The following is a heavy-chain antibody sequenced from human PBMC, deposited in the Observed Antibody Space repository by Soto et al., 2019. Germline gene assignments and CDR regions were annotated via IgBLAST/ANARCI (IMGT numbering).Heavy chain of an antibody. J-gene: IGHJ1*01. CDR3: VRAPHNNRFKFLH. CDR1: GGTFSGTA. V-gene: IGHV1-69*13. CDR2: IIPVFATT. D-gene: IGHD1-1*01. Sequence: GASVKVPCKISGGTFSGTAINWVRQAPGQGHEWVGGIIPVFATTHYPQKFQGRVTITADDSTNTVYLELNRLRSDDTAVYHCVRAPHNNRFKFLHWGQGTRVTVSS.